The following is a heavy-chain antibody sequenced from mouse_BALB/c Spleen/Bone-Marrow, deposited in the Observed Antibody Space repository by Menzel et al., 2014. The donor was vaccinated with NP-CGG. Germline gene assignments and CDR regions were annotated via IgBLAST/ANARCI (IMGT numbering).Heavy chain of an antibody. V-gene: IGHV1-54*01. Sequence: VQLQQSGAELVRPGTSVEVSCKASGYAFTNYLIEWAKQRPGQGLEWIGVINPGSGGTNYNEKFKGKATLTADKSSSTAYMQLSSLTSDDSAVYFCARRDYAMDYWGQGTSVTVSS. CDR3: ARRDYAMDY. CDR2: INPGSGGT. J-gene: IGHJ4*01. CDR1: GYAFTNYL.